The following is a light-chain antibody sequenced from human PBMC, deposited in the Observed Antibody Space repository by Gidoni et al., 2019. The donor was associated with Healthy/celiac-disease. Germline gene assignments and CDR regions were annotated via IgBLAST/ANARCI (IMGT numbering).Light chain of an antibody. Sequence: EIVMTQSPATLSVSPGERATLSCRASPSVSSNLAWYQQKPGQAPRLLIYGASTRATGIPARCSGSGSGTEFTLTISRLQSEDFAVYYCQHGWTFGQGTKVEIK. CDR3: QHGWT. V-gene: IGKV3-15*01. CDR2: GAS. CDR1: PSVSSN. J-gene: IGKJ1*01.